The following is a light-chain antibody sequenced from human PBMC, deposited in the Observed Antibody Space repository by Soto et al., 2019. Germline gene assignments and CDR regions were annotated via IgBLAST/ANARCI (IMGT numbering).Light chain of an antibody. Sequence: DIQITQSPSSLSSSLLERFTITCRASQCFSTYIHLYPQKAGLAPKLLIYAAPRLQSGVPSRFSGSGSGTDFTLTISSLQPEDFATYYCQPTYSTPPTFGQGTKVDIK. CDR2: AAP. V-gene: IGKV1-39*01. CDR1: QCFSTY. J-gene: IGKJ1*01. CDR3: QPTYSTPPT.